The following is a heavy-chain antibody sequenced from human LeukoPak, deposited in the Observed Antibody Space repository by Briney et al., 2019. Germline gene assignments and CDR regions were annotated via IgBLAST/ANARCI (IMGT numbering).Heavy chain of an antibody. Sequence: PGGSQRLSCAASGFTFSSYWMHWVRQAPGKGLVWVSRINSDGSSTSYADSVKGRFTISRDNAKNTLYLQMNSLRAEDTAVYYCAREKSGAAGPFYYWGQGTLVTVSS. CDR2: INSDGSST. CDR1: GFTFSSYW. J-gene: IGHJ4*02. CDR3: AREKSGAAGPFYY. D-gene: IGHD6-13*01. V-gene: IGHV3-74*01.